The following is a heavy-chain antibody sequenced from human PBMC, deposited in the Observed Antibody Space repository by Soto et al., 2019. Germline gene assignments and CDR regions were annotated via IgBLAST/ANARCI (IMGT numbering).Heavy chain of an antibody. CDR2: MNPNSGNT. J-gene: IGHJ4*02. V-gene: IGHV1-8*01. CDR3: AKVSGHYYDATAYEYDS. D-gene: IGHD3-22*01. CDR1: GYTFTSYD. Sequence: ASVKVSCKASGYTFTSYDINWVRQATGQGLEWMGWMNPNSGNTGYAQKFQGRVTMTRNTSISTAYMELSSLRSEDTAVYYCAKVSGHYYDATAYEYDSWGQGTLVTVSS.